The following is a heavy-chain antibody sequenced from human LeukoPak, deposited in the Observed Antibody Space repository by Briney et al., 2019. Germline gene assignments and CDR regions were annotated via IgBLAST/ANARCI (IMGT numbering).Heavy chain of an antibody. CDR2: LSAGSTNA. CDR1: GFTFSTSV. V-gene: IGHV3-23*01. J-gene: IGHJ4*02. CDR3: AKVDNWKYGHHDF. D-gene: IGHD1-1*01. Sequence: GGSLRLSCAASGFTFSTSVMSWVRQAPGEGLEWVSSLSAGSTNAYHADSVKGRFTISRDNSKDTVYLEMNSLRAEDTAVYYCAKVDNWKYGHHDFWGQGTLVTVSS.